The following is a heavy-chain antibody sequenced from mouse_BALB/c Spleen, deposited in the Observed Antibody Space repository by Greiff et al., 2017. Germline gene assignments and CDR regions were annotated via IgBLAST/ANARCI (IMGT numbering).Heavy chain of an antibody. Sequence: EVMLVESGGGLVKPGGSLKLSCAASGFTFSDYYMYWVRQTPEKRLEWVATISDGGSYTYYPDSVKGRFTISRDNAKNNLYLQMSSLKSEDTAMYYCARGDYYGSSHYYAMDYWGQGTSVTVSS. CDR3: ARGDYYGSSHYYAMDY. CDR2: ISDGGSYT. J-gene: IGHJ4*01. CDR1: GFTFSDYY. V-gene: IGHV5-4*02. D-gene: IGHD1-1*01.